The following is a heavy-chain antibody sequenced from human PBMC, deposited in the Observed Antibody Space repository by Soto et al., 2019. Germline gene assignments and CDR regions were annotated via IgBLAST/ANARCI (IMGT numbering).Heavy chain of an antibody. Sequence: LRLSCSASGFTFDSPYSDAMSWDRKSRGKWQECVSTIRSNGAKTHYAESVKGRFTISKTPSSYKVPPHKHNLRAEITATYFCVSWVSAHSDYWGHGTPVTVSS. V-gene: IGHV3-23*01. D-gene: IGHD2-8*01. CDR1: GFTFDSPYSDA. CDR3: VSWVSAHSDY. J-gene: IGHJ1*01. CDR2: IRSNGAKT.